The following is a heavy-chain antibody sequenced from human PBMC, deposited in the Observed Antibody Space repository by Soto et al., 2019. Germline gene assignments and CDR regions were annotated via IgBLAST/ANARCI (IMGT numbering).Heavy chain of an antibody. J-gene: IGHJ4*02. CDR3: AKGGLRWELPDY. Sequence: PGGSLRLSCAASGFTFSSYAMSWVGQAPGKGLEWVSAISGSGGSTYYADSVKGRFTISRDNSKNTLYLQMNSLRAEDTAVYYCAKGGLRWELPDYWGQGTLVTVSS. CDR2: ISGSGGST. V-gene: IGHV3-23*01. D-gene: IGHD1-26*01. CDR1: GFTFSSYA.